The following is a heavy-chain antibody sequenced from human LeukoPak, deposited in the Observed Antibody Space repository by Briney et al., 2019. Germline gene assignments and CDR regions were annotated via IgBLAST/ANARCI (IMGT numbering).Heavy chain of an antibody. CDR1: GGTVSNYA. J-gene: IGHJ4*02. CDR3: ARGINDYDYHDF. V-gene: IGHV1-69*06. Sequence: SVKVSCKASGGTVSNYAINWVRQAPGQGLEWMGKLIPMFGTPNYAQKFQGRLTITADKSTNTTYMDLNSLTSDDTAVCYCARGINDYDYHDFWGQGTLVIVSS. D-gene: IGHD3-16*01. CDR2: LIPMFGTP.